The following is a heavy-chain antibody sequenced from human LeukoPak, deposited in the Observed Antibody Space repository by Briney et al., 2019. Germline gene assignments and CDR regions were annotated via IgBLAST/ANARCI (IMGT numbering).Heavy chain of an antibody. CDR3: ARAFWANGLDS. V-gene: IGHV4-4*07. Sequence: SETLSLTCTVSNASIDTHYRSWIRQPAGKGLEWIGRIYAGGSTNYNPSLKSRVTMSAVASKKQFFLRLSSVTAADTAVYYCARAFWANGLDSWGQGALVIVSS. CDR1: NASIDTHY. J-gene: IGHJ4*02. D-gene: IGHD2-8*01. CDR2: IYAGGST.